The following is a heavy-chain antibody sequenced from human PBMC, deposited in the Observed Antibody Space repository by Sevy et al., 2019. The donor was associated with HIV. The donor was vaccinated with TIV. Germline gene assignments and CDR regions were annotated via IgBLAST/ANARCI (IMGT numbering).Heavy chain of an antibody. J-gene: IGHJ4*02. D-gene: IGHD3-16*01. Sequence: GGSLRLSCAASGLNFNTNGMSWVRQAPGKGLEWVAGITIGGATYYADSVKGRFTVSRDNSRNTLYLQLNSLRADDTAVFYCAGGDTPMITDLDYWGQGTLVTVSS. CDR3: AGGDTPMITDLDY. V-gene: IGHV3-23*01. CDR2: ITIGGAT. CDR1: GLNFNTNG.